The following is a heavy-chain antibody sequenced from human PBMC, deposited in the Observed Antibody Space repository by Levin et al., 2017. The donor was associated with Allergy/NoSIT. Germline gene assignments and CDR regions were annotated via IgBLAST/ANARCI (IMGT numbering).Heavy chain of an antibody. Sequence: LSLTCAASGFTFSSYGMHWVRQAPGKGLEWVAVISSDGRKKFYADSVKGRFPISRDNSKNTLDLQMNSLRAEDTAVYYCAKDVYGSGWYPLGNDAFEMWGQGTKVSVSS. D-gene: IGHD6-19*01. J-gene: IGHJ3*02. V-gene: IGHV3-30*18. CDR2: ISSDGRKK. CDR3: AKDVYGSGWYPLGNDAFEM. CDR1: GFTFSSYG.